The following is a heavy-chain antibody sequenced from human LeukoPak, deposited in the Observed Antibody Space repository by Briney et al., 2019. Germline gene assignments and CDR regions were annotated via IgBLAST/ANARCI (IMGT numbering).Heavy chain of an antibody. CDR3: ARGGPGGYFDY. CDR2: IKQDGSEK. CDR1: DFTLSPYW. Sequence: GGSLRLSCAASDFTLSPYWMSWVGQAPGKGLEWVANIKQDGSEKYYVASVKGRFTISRDNAKNSLYLQMNSLRAEDTAVYYCARGGPGGYFDYWGQGTLVTVSS. J-gene: IGHJ4*02. D-gene: IGHD3-16*01. V-gene: IGHV3-7*04.